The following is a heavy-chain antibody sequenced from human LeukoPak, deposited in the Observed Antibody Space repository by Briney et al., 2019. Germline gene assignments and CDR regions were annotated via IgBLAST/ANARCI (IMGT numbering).Heavy chain of an antibody. CDR3: ARGNGGHIDY. CDR1: GFTFSSYW. D-gene: IGHD4-23*01. V-gene: IGHV3-74*01. Sequence: PGGSLRLSCAASGFTFSSYWMHWVRQAPGKGLVWVSRINTDGSTTTYADSVKGRFTISRDNAKNTLYLRMNSLRAEDTAVYYCARGNGGHIDYWGQGTLVTVSS. J-gene: IGHJ4*02. CDR2: INTDGSTT.